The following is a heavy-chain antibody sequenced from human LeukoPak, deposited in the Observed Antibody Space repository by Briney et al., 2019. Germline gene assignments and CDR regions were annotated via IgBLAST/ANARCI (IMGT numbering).Heavy chain of an antibody. Sequence: GGSLRLSCAASGFAFNTCWLPWVRQAPGKGPVWVSHINGDGSRTTCADSVNGRFTIFRDNAKNTLYLQMNSLRAEDTAVYYCARDRGYSMDLWGQGTTVTVSS. V-gene: IGHV3-74*01. J-gene: IGHJ6*02. CDR2: INGDGSRT. CDR3: ARDRGYSMDL. CDR1: GFAFNTCW. D-gene: IGHD3-22*01.